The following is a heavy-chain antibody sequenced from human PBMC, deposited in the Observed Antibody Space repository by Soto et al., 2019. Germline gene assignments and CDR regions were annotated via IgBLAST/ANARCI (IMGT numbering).Heavy chain of an antibody. J-gene: IGHJ6*03. CDR2: MSGSSSTT. CDR1: GLTLSNYA. CDR3: ARDHMKRITIFGVDFYV. V-gene: IGHV3-23*01. D-gene: IGHD3-3*01. Sequence: GEDLSLPCSTSGLTLSNYAMSLVRQAPGGGLEWVSSMSGSSSTTYYADSVRGRFTISRDRSKNKLYLQMNSLRAEDTAVDYCARDHMKRITIFGVDFYVCAKRTKVTV.